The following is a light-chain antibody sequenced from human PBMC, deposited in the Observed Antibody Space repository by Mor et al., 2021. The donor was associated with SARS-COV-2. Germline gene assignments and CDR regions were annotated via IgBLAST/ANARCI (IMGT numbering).Light chain of an antibody. Sequence: KKRPSGVPDRFSGSIDSSSNSASLTISGLQTEDEADYYCLYYDNSLWVFGGGT. J-gene: IGLJ3*02. V-gene: IGLV6-57*01. CDR3: LYYDNSLWV. CDR2: K.